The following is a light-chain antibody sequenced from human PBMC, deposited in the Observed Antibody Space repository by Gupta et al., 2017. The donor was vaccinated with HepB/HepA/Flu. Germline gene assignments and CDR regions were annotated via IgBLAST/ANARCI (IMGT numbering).Light chain of an antibody. CDR1: QRLSIW. CDR2: TAS. CDR3: QQDSSFPSN. J-gene: IGKJ4*01. V-gene: IGKV1-5*03. Sequence: DIQITQSPSTLSASVVDRVTITCRASQRLSIWLAWYQQKPGKAPKLLIYTASTVESGVPSRFSGSGSGTEFTLTISNLQPDDFATYYCQQDSSFPSNFGGGTKVEI.